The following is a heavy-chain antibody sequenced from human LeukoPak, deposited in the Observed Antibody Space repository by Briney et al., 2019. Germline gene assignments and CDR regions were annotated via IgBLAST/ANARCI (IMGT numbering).Heavy chain of an antibody. CDR2: ITSSGTTI. Sequence: PGGSLRLSCAASGFSFSSYEMIWVRQAPGKGLEWVSYITSSGTTIYYSDSVKGRFTISRDNAKNSLYLQMNSLRAEDAAMYYCAREVHSNYDYWGQGTLVTVSS. D-gene: IGHD4-11*01. CDR3: AREVHSNYDY. J-gene: IGHJ4*02. CDR1: GFSFSSYE. V-gene: IGHV3-48*03.